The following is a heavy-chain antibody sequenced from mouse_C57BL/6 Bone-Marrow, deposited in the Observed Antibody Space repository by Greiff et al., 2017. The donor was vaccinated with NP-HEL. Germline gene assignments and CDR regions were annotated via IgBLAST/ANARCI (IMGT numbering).Heavy chain of an antibody. D-gene: IGHD4-1*01. J-gene: IGHJ1*03. CDR1: GYTFTDYN. CDR2: INPNNGGT. Sequence: VQLQQSGPELVKPGASVKIPCKASGYTFTDYNMDWVKQSHGKSLEWIGDINPNNGGTIYNQKFKGKATLTVDKSSSTAYMELRSLTSEDTAVYYCARPWDSGYWYFDVWGTGTTVTVSS. CDR3: ARPWDSGYWYFDV. V-gene: IGHV1-18*01.